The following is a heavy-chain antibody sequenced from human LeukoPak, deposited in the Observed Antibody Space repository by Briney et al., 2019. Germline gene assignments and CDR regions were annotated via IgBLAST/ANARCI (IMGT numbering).Heavy chain of an antibody. D-gene: IGHD3-3*01. CDR2: IIPIFGTA. CDR3: ARVNLNYDFWSGYYTLAWFDP. Sequence: SVKVSCKASGRTFSSYAISWVRQAPGQGLEWMGGIIPIFGTANYAQKFQGRVTITADESTSTAYMELSSLRSEDTAVYYCARVNLNYDFWSGYYTLAWFDPWGQGTLVTVSS. J-gene: IGHJ5*02. V-gene: IGHV1-69*13. CDR1: GRTFSSYA.